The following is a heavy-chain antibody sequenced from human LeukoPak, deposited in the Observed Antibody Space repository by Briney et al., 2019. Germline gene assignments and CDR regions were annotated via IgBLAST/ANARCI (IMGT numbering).Heavy chain of an antibody. D-gene: IGHD3-22*01. V-gene: IGHV3-21*01. CDR2: ISSSSSHI. CDR1: GFTFSSYI. Sequence: GGSLRLSCAASGFTFSSYIMNWVRQAPGKGLDGVSSISSSSSHIYYADSVKGRFTISRDNAKNSLYLQMNSLRAEDTAVHYCARRLSYDSSGSYNTAFDYWGQGTLVTVSS. J-gene: IGHJ4*02. CDR3: ARRLSYDSSGSYNTAFDY.